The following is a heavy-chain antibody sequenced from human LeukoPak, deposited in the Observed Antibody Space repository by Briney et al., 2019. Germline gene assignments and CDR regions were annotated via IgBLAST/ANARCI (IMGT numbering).Heavy chain of an antibody. D-gene: IGHD2-2*01. V-gene: IGHV4-34*01. CDR1: GGSFSGYY. CDR2: INHSGST. CDR3: ARGSIVVVPAAKYYYYYGMDV. J-gene: IGHJ6*02. Sequence: PSETLSLTCAVYGGSFSGYYWSWIRQPPGKGLEWIGEINHSGSTNYNPSLKSRVTISVDTSKNQFSLKLSSVTAADTAVYYCARGSIVVVPAAKYYYYYGMDVWGQGTTVTVSS.